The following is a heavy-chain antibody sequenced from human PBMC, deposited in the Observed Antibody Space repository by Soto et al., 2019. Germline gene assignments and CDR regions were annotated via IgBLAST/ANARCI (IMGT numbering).Heavy chain of an antibody. CDR2: ISGSGGST. CDR1: GFTFSSYA. V-gene: IGHV3-23*01. J-gene: IGHJ4*02. CDR3: AKDTRREQLAYLVDY. Sequence: PGGSLRLSCAASGFTFSSYAMSWVRQAPGKGLEWVSAISGSGGSTYYADSVKGRFTISRDNSKNTLYLQMNSLRAEDTAVYYCAKDTRREQLAYLVDYWGQGTLVTVSS. D-gene: IGHD6-13*01.